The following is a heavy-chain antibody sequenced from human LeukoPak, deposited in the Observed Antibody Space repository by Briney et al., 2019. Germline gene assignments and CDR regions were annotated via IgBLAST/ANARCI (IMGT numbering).Heavy chain of an antibody. V-gene: IGHV3-53*01. CDR2: VASDGST. D-gene: IGHD5-12*01. Sequence: PGGSLRLSCAASGITVSSNCMSWVRQAPGKGLEWVSVVASDGSTKYADSVKGRFAISRDNSKNTLYLQMNSLRAEDTGVYYCAKATVGGYEDWGQGTLVTVSS. CDR3: AKATVGGYED. J-gene: IGHJ4*02. CDR1: GITVSSNC.